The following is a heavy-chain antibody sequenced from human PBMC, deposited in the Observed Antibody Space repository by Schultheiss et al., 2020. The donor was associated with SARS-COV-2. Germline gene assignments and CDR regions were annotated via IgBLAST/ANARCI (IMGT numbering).Heavy chain of an antibody. CDR3: AREVVKYGSGLERAFDI. V-gene: IGHV5-10-1*01. J-gene: IGHJ3*02. CDR2: IDPSDSYT. Sequence: GESLKISCKGSGYSFTSYWISWVRQMPGKGLEWMGRIDPSDSYTNYSPSFQGHVTISADKSISTAYLQWSSLKASDTAMYYCAREVVKYGSGLERAFDIWGQGTMVTVSS. D-gene: IGHD3-10*01. CDR1: GYSFTSYW.